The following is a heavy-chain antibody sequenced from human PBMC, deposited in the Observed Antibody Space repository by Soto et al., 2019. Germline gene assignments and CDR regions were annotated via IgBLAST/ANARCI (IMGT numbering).Heavy chain of an antibody. Sequence: QVQLQESGPGLVKPSETLSLTCSVSGASISTYYWSWIRQPPGKGLEWIGYIYYSGSTNYNPSLKSRVTISIDTSKNQFSLKLTSVTAADTAISYCATYSSLSSHGYWGQGTLVTVSS. J-gene: IGHJ4*02. CDR2: IYYSGST. CDR3: ATYSSLSSHGY. CDR1: GASISTYY. V-gene: IGHV4-59*01. D-gene: IGHD6-6*01.